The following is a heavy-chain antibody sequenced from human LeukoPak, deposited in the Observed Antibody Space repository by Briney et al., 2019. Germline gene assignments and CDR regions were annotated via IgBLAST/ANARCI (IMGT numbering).Heavy chain of an antibody. J-gene: IGHJ4*02. Sequence: PGGSLRLSCAASGFTFSNYWMHWVRQAPGKGLEWVSVIYSGGSTYYADSVKGRFTISRDNSKNTLYLQMNSLRAEDTAVYYCATGVAAAQFDYWGQGTLVTVSS. CDR1: GFTFSNYW. V-gene: IGHV3-66*01. CDR3: ATGVAAAQFDY. CDR2: IYSGGST. D-gene: IGHD6-13*01.